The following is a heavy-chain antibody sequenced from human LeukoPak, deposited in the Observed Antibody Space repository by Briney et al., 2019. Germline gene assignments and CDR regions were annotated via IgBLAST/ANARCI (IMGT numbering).Heavy chain of an antibody. D-gene: IGHD3-22*01. Sequence: PGGSLRLSCAASGFTFSSYSMNWVRQAPGKGLEWVSSISSSSSYIYYADSVKGRFTISRDNAKNSLYLQMNSLRAEDTAVYYCARDGGYYDSSGYKYYFDYWGQGTLVTVSS. CDR2: ISSSSSYI. CDR3: ARDGGYYDSSGYKYYFDY. J-gene: IGHJ4*02. V-gene: IGHV3-21*01. CDR1: GFTFSSYS.